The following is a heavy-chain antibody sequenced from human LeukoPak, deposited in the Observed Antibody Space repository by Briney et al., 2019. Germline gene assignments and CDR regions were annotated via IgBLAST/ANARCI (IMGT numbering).Heavy chain of an antibody. CDR1: GGSISSGSYY. CDR2: IYTSGST. D-gene: IGHD3-16*01. CDR3: ASWGYYYYYMDV. J-gene: IGHJ6*03. Sequence: SETLSLTRTVSGGSISSGSYYWSWIRQPAGKGLEWIGRIYTSGSTNYNPSLKSRVTISVDTSKNQFSLKLSSVTAADTAVYYCASWGYYYYYMDVWGKGTTVTVSS. V-gene: IGHV4-61*02.